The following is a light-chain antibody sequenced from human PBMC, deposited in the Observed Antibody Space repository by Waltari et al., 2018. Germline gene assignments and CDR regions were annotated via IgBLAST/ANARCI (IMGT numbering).Light chain of an antibody. CDR1: SSTIGAGYA. J-gene: IGLJ2*01. Sequence: QSVLTQPPSVSGAPGQRVTISCTGSSSTIGAGYAVHWYQQLPGTAPQLLIYDNSKRPSGFPERFSGSRSGTSASLAITGLQAEDEAQYYCQSYDSSLSGSIFGGGTKLTVL. CDR2: DNS. V-gene: IGLV1-40*01. CDR3: QSYDSSLSGSI.